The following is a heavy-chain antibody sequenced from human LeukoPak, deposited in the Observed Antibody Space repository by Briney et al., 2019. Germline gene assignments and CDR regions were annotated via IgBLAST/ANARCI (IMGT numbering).Heavy chain of an antibody. J-gene: IGHJ4*02. D-gene: IGHD3-22*01. CDR2: ISGYNGNT. CDR1: GYSFTSYG. CDR3: ARDRWRLDDSSGYYSFTN. V-gene: IGHV1-18*01. Sequence: ASVKVSCKASGYSFTSYGISWVRQAPGQGLEWMGWISGYNGNTNYEQKVQGRVTMTTDTSTSTAYMEVRSLRSDDTAVYYCARDRWRLDDSSGYYSFTNWGQGTLATVSS.